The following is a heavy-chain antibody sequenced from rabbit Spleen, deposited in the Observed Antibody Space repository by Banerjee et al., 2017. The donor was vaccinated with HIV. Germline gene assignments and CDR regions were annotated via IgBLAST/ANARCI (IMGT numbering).Heavy chain of an antibody. Sequence: QELAESGGGQVKPGGTLTPSCKASGFTLSSYYMNWVRQAPGKGLEWIGYIDPVFGITYYANWVNGRFSISRENAQNTVFLQMTSLTAADTATYFCARDGAGGSYFALWGQGTLVTVS. V-gene: IGHV1S7*01. CDR3: ARDGAGGSYFAL. J-gene: IGHJ6*01. CDR2: IDPVFGIT. D-gene: IGHD8-1*01. CDR1: GFTLSSYY.